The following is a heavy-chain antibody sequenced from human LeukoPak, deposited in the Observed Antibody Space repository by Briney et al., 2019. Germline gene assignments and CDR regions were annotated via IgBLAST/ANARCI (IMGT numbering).Heavy chain of an antibody. Sequence: PGGSLRLSCAASGSTFSSYAMSWVRQAPGKGLKWVSTINDNGAGTYYADSVKGRFTISRDNSYNTVSLQMNSLRDEDTGVYYCAKGLRTGVGPYMGYHYYMDVWGKGATVTVSS. CDR3: AKGLRTGVGPYMGYHYYMDV. CDR2: INDNGAGT. J-gene: IGHJ6*03. V-gene: IGHV3-23*01. CDR1: GSTFSSYA. D-gene: IGHD3-16*01.